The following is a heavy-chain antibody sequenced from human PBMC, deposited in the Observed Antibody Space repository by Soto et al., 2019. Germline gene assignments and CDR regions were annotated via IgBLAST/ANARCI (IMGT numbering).Heavy chain of an antibody. Sequence: SETLSLTCAVYGGSFSGYYWSWIRQPPGKGLEWIGEINHSGSTNYNPSLKSRVTISVDTSKNQFSLKLSSVTAADTAVYYCARAPPLSVVVVAATHSPNWFDPWGQGTLVTVSS. V-gene: IGHV4-34*01. J-gene: IGHJ5*02. CDR3: ARAPPLSVVVVAATHSPNWFDP. CDR2: INHSGST. CDR1: GGSFSGYY. D-gene: IGHD2-15*01.